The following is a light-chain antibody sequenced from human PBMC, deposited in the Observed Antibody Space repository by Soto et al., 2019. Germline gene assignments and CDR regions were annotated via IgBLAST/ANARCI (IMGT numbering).Light chain of an antibody. J-gene: IGLJ1*01. CDR2: EVT. CDR3: SSKTSSGTLYV. CDR1: SNDVGAYDY. V-gene: IGLV2-14*01. Sequence: QSALTQPASVSGSPGQSITISCTGTSNDVGAYDYVSWYQQHPGKAPKLILYEVTYRPSGVSNRFSGAKSGNTASLTVSGLRAEDEADYYCSSKTSSGTLYVFGAGTKLTVL.